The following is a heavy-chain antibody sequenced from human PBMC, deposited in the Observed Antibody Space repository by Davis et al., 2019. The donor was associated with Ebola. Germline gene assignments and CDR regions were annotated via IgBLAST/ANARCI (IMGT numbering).Heavy chain of an antibody. D-gene: IGHD3-10*01. CDR1: GFTFSSHR. CDR2: IRRNSGTI. CDR3: ARGVWVGELNHYYYMDV. V-gene: IGHV3-48*02. J-gene: IGHJ6*03. Sequence: PGGSLRLSCPVSGFTFSSHRKNWVRLAPRKGMEWVLHIRRNSGTINYSDSVRGRLAISRDTAKKSLYLQMNGLRDEDTAVYYCARGVWVGELNHYYYMDVWGEGTTVTVSS.